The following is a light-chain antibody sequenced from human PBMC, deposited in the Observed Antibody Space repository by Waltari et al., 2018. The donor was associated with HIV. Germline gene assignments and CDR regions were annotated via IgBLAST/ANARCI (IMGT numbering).Light chain of an antibody. J-gene: IGLJ2*01. V-gene: IGLV1-47*01. CDR3: AAWDDSLSGLV. CDR2: RNN. Sequence: QSVLTQPPSASGTPGQRATIPCSGSSSNIGSNYVYWYQQLPGTAPKLLIYRNNQRPSGFPDRFSGSKSGTSASLAISGLRSEDEADYYCAAWDDSLSGLVFGGGPKLTVL. CDR1: SSNIGSNY.